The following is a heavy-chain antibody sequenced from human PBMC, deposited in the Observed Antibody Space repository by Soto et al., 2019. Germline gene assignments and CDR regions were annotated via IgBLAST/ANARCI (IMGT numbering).Heavy chain of an antibody. Sequence: SVEVCCEASGGTSSSYAISWVRQAPGQGLEWMGGIIPIFGTANYAQKFQGRVTITADESTSTAYMELSSLRSEDTAVYYCARLGGYSDYYYYGMDVWGQGTTVTVSS. CDR2: IIPIFGTA. D-gene: IGHD3-22*01. CDR3: ARLGGYSDYYYYGMDV. J-gene: IGHJ6*02. CDR1: GGTSSSYA. V-gene: IGHV1-69*13.